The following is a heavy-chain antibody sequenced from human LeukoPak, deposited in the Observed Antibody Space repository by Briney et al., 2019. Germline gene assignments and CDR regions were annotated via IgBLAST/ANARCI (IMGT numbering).Heavy chain of an antibody. J-gene: IGHJ4*02. CDR2: IYSGGKT. Sequence: GGSLRLSCAASGFTISGYDITWVRQAPGKGLEWVSIIYSGGKTYYADSVKGRFTIYRDNSKNTLYLQMNSLRAEDTAVFYCARDRPGDGYFDYWGQGTLVTVSS. CDR3: ARDRPGDGYFDY. D-gene: IGHD3-10*01. CDR1: GFTISGYD. V-gene: IGHV3-66*01.